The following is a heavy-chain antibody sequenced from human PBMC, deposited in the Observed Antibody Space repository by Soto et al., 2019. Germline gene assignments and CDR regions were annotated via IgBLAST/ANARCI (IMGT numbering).Heavy chain of an antibody. J-gene: IGHJ1*01. CDR3: VKDESINWYSGHFRH. CDR2: INWNSGSI. D-gene: IGHD6-13*01. CDR1: GFTFDDYA. Sequence: PGGSLRLSCAAPGFTFDDYAMHWVRQVPGKGLEWVSGINWNSGSIGYGDSVKGRFAISRDNAKNSLHLQMNSLSAEDTAFYYCVKDESINWYSGHFRHWGQGTLVTVS. V-gene: IGHV3-9*01.